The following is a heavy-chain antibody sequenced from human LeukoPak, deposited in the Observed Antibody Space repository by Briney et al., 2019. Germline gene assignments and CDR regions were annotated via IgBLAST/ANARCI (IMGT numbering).Heavy chain of an antibody. D-gene: IGHD3-22*01. Sequence: GGSLRLSCAASGFTFSNAWMSWVRQAPGKGREWFGRIKSKTDGGTTDYAAPVKGRFTISRDDSKDTLYLQMNSLKTEDTALYYCTKLYLNYYDSSDKWGQGTLVTVSS. J-gene: IGHJ4*02. V-gene: IGHV3-15*01. CDR2: IKSKTDGGTT. CDR1: GFTFSNAW. CDR3: TKLYLNYYDSSDK.